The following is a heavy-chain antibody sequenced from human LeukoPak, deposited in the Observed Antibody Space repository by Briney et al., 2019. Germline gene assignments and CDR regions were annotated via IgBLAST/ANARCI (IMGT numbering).Heavy chain of an antibody. Sequence: PSETLSLTCSVSDDSITMYYWTWIRQPPGKGLEWIGYVDHTGSTNFNPSLNGRVSISRDTTKNLFSLKLSSVTAADTAVYYCWGLVMFLVGDYWGQGTLVTVSS. J-gene: IGHJ4*02. CDR1: DDSITMYY. CDR3: WGLVMFLVGDY. V-gene: IGHV4-59*08. D-gene: IGHD3/OR15-3a*01. CDR2: VDHTGST.